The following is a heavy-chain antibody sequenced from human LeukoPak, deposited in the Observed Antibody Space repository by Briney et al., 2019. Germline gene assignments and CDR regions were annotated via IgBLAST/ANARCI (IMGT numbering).Heavy chain of an antibody. Sequence: PGGSLRLSCAASGLTFSSYAMSWVRQAPGKGLEWVSAISGSGGSTYYADSVKGRFTISRDNSKNTLYLQMNSLRAEDTAVYYCAKAPGYSYGYNWFDPWGQGTLVTVSS. CDR3: AKAPGYSYGYNWFDP. J-gene: IGHJ5*02. CDR2: ISGSGGST. D-gene: IGHD5-18*01. CDR1: GLTFSSYA. V-gene: IGHV3-23*01.